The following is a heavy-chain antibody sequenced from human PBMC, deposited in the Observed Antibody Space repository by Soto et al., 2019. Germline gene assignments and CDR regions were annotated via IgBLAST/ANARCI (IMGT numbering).Heavy chain of an antibody. CDR3: AKDITPFMLAARPIGDYGMDV. Sequence: PGGSLRLSCAASGFTFDDYAMHWVRQAPGKGLEWVSGISWNSGSIGYADSVKGRFTISRDNAKNSLYLQMNSLRAEDTALYYCAKDITPFMLAARPIGDYGMDVWGQGTTVTVSS. V-gene: IGHV3-9*01. CDR1: GFTFDDYA. J-gene: IGHJ6*02. CDR2: ISWNSGSI. D-gene: IGHD6-6*01.